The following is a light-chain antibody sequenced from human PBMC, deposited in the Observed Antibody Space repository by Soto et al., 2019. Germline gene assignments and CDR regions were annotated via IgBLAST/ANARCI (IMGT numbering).Light chain of an antibody. CDR3: MQPLQTLT. CDR1: QTISSW. V-gene: IGKV2-28*01. CDR2: LAS. Sequence: MTQSPSTLSGSVGDRVTITCRASQTISSWLAWYQQKPGQSPQLLIYLASNRSSGVPDRFSGSGSGTDFTLKINRVEAEDVGVYYCMQPLQTLTFGQGTRLEIK. J-gene: IGKJ5*01.